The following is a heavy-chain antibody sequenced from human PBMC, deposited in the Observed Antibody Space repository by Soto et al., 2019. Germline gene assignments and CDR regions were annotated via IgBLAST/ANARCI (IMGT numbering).Heavy chain of an antibody. D-gene: IGHD5-18*01. CDR2: INPNGGAT. V-gene: IGHV1-2*02. CDR3: ARVVNTAMVPLDY. J-gene: IGHJ4*02. CDR1: GYTFTGYY. Sequence: QVQLVQSGAEVKKPGASVKVSCKASGYTFTGYYIHWVRQAPGQGLEWMGWINPNGGATHYTQTFQGRVTMTGDTSISTAYMELSRLTSDDTAVYYCARVVNTAMVPLDYWGQGTLVTVSS.